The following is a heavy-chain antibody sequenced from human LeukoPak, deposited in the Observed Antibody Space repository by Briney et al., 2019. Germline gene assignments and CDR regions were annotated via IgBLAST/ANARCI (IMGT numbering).Heavy chain of an antibody. CDR2: INAGNGNT. D-gene: IGHD5-18*01. V-gene: IGHV1-3*01. J-gene: IGHJ4*02. Sequence: LGASVKVSCKASGYTFTSYAMHWVRQAPGQRLEWMGWINAGNGNTKYSQKFQGRVTITRDTSASTAYMELSSLRSEDTAVYHCARSGYSYGMFDYWGQGTLVTVSS. CDR3: ARSGYSYGMFDY. CDR1: GYTFTSYA.